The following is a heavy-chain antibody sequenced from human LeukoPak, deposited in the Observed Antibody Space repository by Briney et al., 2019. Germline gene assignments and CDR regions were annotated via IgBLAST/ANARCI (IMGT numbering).Heavy chain of an antibody. CDR3: ARGGGAVSIAVVPTLPDY. V-gene: IGHV1-8*03. J-gene: IGHJ4*02. Sequence: GASVKVSCKASGYTFTSYDINWVRQATGQGLEWMGWMNPNSGNTGYAQKFQGRVTITRNTSISTAYMELSSLRSEDTAVYYCARGGGAVSIAVVPTLPDYWGQGTLVTVSS. CDR1: GYTFTSYD. D-gene: IGHD6-19*01. CDR2: MNPNSGNT.